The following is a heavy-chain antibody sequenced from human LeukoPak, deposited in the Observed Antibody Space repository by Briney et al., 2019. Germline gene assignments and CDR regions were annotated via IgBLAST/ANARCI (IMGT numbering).Heavy chain of an antibody. J-gene: IGHJ4*02. CDR1: GVTVSSNA. Sequence: GGSLRLSCTVSGVTVSSNAKSWCLQAPPKGLQWGSFIDSDNTHYSYSVKGPFNISRDNYKNTLYLQMNSLRAEDTAVYYCASRAGAYSHPYDYWGQGTLVTVSS. V-gene: IGHV3-53*01. CDR3: ASRAGAYSHPYDY. CDR2: IDSDNT. D-gene: IGHD4/OR15-4a*01.